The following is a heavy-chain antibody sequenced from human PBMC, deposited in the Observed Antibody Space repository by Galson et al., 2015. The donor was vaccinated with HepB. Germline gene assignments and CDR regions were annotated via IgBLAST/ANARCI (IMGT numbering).Heavy chain of an antibody. CDR2: INADNGNT. V-gene: IGHV1-18*01. J-gene: IGHJ4*02. CDR3: ARGAIAALGY. CDR1: GYTFTNYG. D-gene: IGHD6-13*01. Sequence: SVKVSCKASGYTFTNYGIGWVRQAPGQGLEWMGWINADNGNTDFAQSLQDRVTMTTDRSTRTAFMELRSLKSDDTAVYYCARGAIAALGYWGQGTLVTVS.